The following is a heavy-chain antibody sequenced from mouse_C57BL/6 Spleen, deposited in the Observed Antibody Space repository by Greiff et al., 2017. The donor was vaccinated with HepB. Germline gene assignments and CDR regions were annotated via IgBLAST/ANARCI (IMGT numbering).Heavy chain of an antibody. CDR3: ARDYYGSTYYFDY. Sequence: EVQLQQSGPGLVKPSQSLSLTCSVTGYSITSGYYWNWIRQFPGNKLEWMGYISYDGSNNYNPSLKNRISITRDTSKNQFFLKLNPVTTEDTATYYCARDYYGSTYYFDYWGQGTTLTVSS. CDR1: GYSITSGYY. D-gene: IGHD1-1*01. CDR2: ISYDGSN. V-gene: IGHV3-6*01. J-gene: IGHJ2*01.